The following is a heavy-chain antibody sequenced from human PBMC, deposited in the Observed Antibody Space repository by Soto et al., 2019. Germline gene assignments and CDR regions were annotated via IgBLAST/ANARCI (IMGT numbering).Heavy chain of an antibody. CDR3: ARFPFARSSWTNPRYFDY. CDR1: GGSFSGYY. D-gene: IGHD6-13*01. CDR2: INQSGFT. Sequence: QVQLQQWGAGLLRPAETLSLTCAVYGGSFSGYYWTWIRQPPGKGLEWIGEINQSGFTSYNPSLESRVTMSVDTSKNQFSLRLSSVTAADTAVYYCARFPFARSSWTNPRYFDYWGQGTLVTGSS. V-gene: IGHV4-34*01. J-gene: IGHJ4*02.